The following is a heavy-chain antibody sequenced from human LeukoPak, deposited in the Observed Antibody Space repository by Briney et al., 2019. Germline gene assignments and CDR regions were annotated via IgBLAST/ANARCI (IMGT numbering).Heavy chain of an antibody. CDR1: GYTFTGYY. D-gene: IGHD4-11*01. Sequence: ASVKVSCKASGYTFTGYYMHWVRQAPGQGLEWKGWINPNSGGTNYAQKFQGRVTMTRDTSISTAYMELSRLRSDDTAVYYCARGAHDYDAFDIWGQGTMVTVSS. CDR2: INPNSGGT. J-gene: IGHJ3*02. CDR3: ARGAHDYDAFDI. V-gene: IGHV1-2*02.